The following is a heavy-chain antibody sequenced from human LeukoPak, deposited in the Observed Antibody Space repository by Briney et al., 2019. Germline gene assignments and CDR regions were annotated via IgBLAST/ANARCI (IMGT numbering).Heavy chain of an antibody. CDR3: AKGGFGVYYFDD. D-gene: IGHD3-10*01. Sequence: GGSLRLSCAASGFTFSGYVMSWVRQAPGKGLERVSDIPGDGGSTYYSDSVKGRFTISRGNSKNTLFLHMNSLRAEDTAVYYCAKGGFGVYYFDDWGQGALVTVSS. CDR1: GFTFSGYV. CDR2: IPGDGGST. V-gene: IGHV3-23*01. J-gene: IGHJ4*02.